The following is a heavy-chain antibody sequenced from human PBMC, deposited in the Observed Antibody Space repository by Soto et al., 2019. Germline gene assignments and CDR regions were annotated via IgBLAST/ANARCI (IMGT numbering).Heavy chain of an antibody. Sequence: GGSLRLSCAASGFTFSSYAIHWVRQAPGKGLEWVAVISYDGSNKYYADSVKGRFTISRDNSKNTLYLQMNSLRAEDTAVYYCARDPPPHSSSSYYFDYWGQGTLVTVSS. CDR3: ARDPPPHSSSSYYFDY. D-gene: IGHD6-13*01. CDR1: GFTFSSYA. V-gene: IGHV3-30-3*01. J-gene: IGHJ4*02. CDR2: ISYDGSNK.